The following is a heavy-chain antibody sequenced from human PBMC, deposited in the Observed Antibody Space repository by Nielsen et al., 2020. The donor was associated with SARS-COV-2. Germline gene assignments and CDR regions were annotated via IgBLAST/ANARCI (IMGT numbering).Heavy chain of an antibody. Sequence: GGSLRLSCAGSGFTFSSYSMNWVRQAPGKGLEWVSSISSGSSYIHYADSVKGRFTISRDNAKKSLSLQMNSLRAEDTALYYCARDPYYGSGTFRFYGMDLWGQGTTVTVSS. J-gene: IGHJ6*02. CDR3: ARDPYYGSGTFRFYGMDL. CDR2: ISSGSSYI. V-gene: IGHV3-21*01. CDR1: GFTFSSYS. D-gene: IGHD3-10*01.